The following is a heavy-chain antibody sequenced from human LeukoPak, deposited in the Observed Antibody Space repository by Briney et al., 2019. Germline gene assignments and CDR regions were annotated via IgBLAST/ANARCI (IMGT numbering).Heavy chain of an antibody. V-gene: IGHV3-66*02. D-gene: IGHD4-23*01. J-gene: IGHJ4*02. CDR2: IYSGGST. CDR3: ARDHGGNYLDY. CDR1: GFTVSSNH. Sequence: GGSLRLSCAASGFTVSSNHMSWVRQAPGKGLEWVSVIYSGGSTYYADSVKGRFTISRDNSKNTLYLQMNSLRAEDTAVYYCARDHGGNYLDYWGQGTLVTVSS.